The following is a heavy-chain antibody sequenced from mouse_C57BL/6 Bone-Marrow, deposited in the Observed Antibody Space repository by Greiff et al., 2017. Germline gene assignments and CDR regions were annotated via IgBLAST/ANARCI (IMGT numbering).Heavy chain of an antibody. J-gene: IGHJ4*01. CDR2: IYPSDSET. Sequence: QVQLQHPGAELVRPGSSVKLSCKASGYTFTSYWMDWVKQRPGQGLEWIGNIYPSDSETHYNQKFKDKATLTVDKSSSTAYMQLSSLTSEDSAVYYCASSSYGSSYLYAMDYWGQGTSVTVSS. CDR1: GYTFTSYW. D-gene: IGHD1-1*01. V-gene: IGHV1-61*01. CDR3: ASSSYGSSYLYAMDY.